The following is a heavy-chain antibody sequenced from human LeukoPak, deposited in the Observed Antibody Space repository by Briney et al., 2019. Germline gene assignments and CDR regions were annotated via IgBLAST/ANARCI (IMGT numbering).Heavy chain of an antibody. J-gene: IGHJ4*02. CDR1: GTSITRTY. D-gene: IGHD2-15*01. CDR3: ARSYCSGGSCWVYFDY. CDR2: IYYSGST. V-gene: IGHV4-59*08. Sequence: SETLSLTCTVSGTSITRTYWSWIRQPPGKGLEWIGNIYYSGSTNYNPSLKSRVTISVDTSKNQFSLKLSSVTAADTAIYYCARSYCSGGSCWVYFDYWGQGTLVTVSS.